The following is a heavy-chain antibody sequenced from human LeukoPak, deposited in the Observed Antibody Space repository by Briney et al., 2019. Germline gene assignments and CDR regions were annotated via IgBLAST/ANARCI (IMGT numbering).Heavy chain of an antibody. V-gene: IGHV3-30*02. CDR1: GFTFTDYG. CDR2: IRYDGSDK. Sequence: GGSLRLSCAASGFTFTDYGIHWVRQAPGKGLEWVAFIRYDGSDKYYADSVRGRFTLSRDDSKNTLYLQMNSLRAEDTAVYYCARAPGWYAAFDIWGQGTMVTVSS. CDR3: ARAPGWYAAFDI. J-gene: IGHJ3*02. D-gene: IGHD6-19*01.